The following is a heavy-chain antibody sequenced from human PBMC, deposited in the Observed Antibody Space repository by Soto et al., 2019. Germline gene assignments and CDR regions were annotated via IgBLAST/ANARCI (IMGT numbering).Heavy chain of an antibody. D-gene: IGHD3-22*01. Sequence: QVQLVESGGGVVQPGRSLRLSCAASGFTFSSYAIHWVRQAPGKGLEWVAMISYDGSNKYYADSMKGRFSISRDNSKNTLYLQMNSLRTEDTAVYFCARSKDSSGYYSFYYYGMDVWGQGTTVTVSS. J-gene: IGHJ6*02. V-gene: IGHV3-30-3*01. CDR1: GFTFSSYA. CDR3: ARSKDSSGYYSFYYYGMDV. CDR2: ISYDGSNK.